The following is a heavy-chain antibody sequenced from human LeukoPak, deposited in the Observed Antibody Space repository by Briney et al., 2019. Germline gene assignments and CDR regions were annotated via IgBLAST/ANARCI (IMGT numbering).Heavy chain of an antibody. D-gene: IGHD1-26*01. CDR1: GFTVSSNY. V-gene: IGHV3-66*01. CDR2: IYSGGST. Sequence: PGGSLRLSCAASGFTVSSNYMSWVRQAPGKGLEWVSVIYSGGSTYYADSVKGRFTISRDNSKNTLYLQMNSLRAEDTAVYYCASLDSYSGSPPEYNWFDPWGQGTLVTVSS. CDR3: ASLDSYSGSPPEYNWFDP. J-gene: IGHJ5*02.